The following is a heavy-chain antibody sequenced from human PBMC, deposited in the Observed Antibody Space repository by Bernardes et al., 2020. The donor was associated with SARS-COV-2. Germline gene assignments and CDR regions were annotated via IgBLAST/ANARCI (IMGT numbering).Heavy chain of an antibody. CDR1: GGSISSYY. Sequence: SETLSLTCTVSGGSISSYYWSWIRQPPGQGLEWIGYIYYSGSTNYNPSLKSRVTISVDTSKNQFSLKLSSVTAADAAVYYCARGGSIWFDYWGQGTLVTVSS. J-gene: IGHJ4*02. CDR3: ARGGSIWFDY. D-gene: IGHD2-21*01. V-gene: IGHV4-59*01. CDR2: IYYSGST.